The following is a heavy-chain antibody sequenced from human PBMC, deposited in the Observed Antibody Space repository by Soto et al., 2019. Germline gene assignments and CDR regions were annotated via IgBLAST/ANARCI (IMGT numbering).Heavy chain of an antibody. CDR1: GGTFSSYA. V-gene: IGHV1-69*06. J-gene: IGHJ6*02. CDR3: ASAAAAGTFYYYGMDV. Sequence: SVKVSCKASGGTFSSYAISWVRQAPGQGLEWMGGIIPIFGTANYAQKFQGRVTITADKSTSTAYMELSSLRSEDTAVYYCASAAAAGTFYYYGMDVWGQGTTVTVSS. D-gene: IGHD6-13*01. CDR2: IIPIFGTA.